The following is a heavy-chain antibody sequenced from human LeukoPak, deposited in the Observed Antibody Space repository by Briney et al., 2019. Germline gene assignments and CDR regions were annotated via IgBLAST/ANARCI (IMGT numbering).Heavy chain of an antibody. D-gene: IGHD3-22*01. CDR1: GGSISDNY. CDR3: TRGRAYYDSTGYYY. CDR2: TYYSGNT. V-gene: IGHV4-59*01. Sequence: SETLSLTCTVSGGSISDNYWSWIRQSPGKGLEWIGHTYYSGNTNYNPSLKSRVTISIDTSKNQFSLKLSSVTAADTAVYYCTRGRAYYDSTGYYYWGRGILVTVSS. J-gene: IGHJ4*02.